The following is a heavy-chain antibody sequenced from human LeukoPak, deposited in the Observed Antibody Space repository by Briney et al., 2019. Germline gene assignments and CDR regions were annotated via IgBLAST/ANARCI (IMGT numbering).Heavy chain of an antibody. V-gene: IGHV3-23*01. J-gene: IGHJ3*02. CDR1: GFSFTDYP. CDR3: AKSLLTTATGTGRAFDI. Sequence: GGCLRLSCEAAGFSFTDYPMGWVRRASGKRLEWVSGISAGADVIFYADPVKGRFTISRDNSKNTLYLQMNSLRAEDSAEYYCAKSLLTTATGTGRAFDIWGQGTMVTVSA. D-gene: IGHD1-1*01. CDR2: ISAGADVI.